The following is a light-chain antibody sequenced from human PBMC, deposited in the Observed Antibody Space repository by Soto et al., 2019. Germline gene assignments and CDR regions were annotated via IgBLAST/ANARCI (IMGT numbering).Light chain of an antibody. V-gene: IGKV3D-20*02. Sequence: DIALTQSPGTLSLSPGERATLSCRTSQIISSSYLAWYQQKPGQAPRLLIFNTSSRVTGIPDRFSGSGSGTEFTLTISSLQPEDFATYYCQQLNTYPLTFGGGTKVDIK. CDR3: QQLNTYPLT. J-gene: IGKJ4*01. CDR1: QIISSSY. CDR2: NTS.